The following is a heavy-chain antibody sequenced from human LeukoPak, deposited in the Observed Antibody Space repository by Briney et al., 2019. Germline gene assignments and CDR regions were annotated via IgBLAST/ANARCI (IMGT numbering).Heavy chain of an antibody. V-gene: IGHV3-66*01. CDR1: GFTVSSNY. CDR2: IYSGGST. D-gene: IGHD3-22*01. Sequence: GGSLRLSCAASGFTVSSNYMSWVRQAPGKGLEWVSVIYSGGSTYYADSVKGRFTISRDNSKNTLYLQMNSLRAEDTAVYYCARDILTYYYDSSGYPRAFDIWGQGTMVTVSS. J-gene: IGHJ3*02. CDR3: ARDILTYYYDSSGYPRAFDI.